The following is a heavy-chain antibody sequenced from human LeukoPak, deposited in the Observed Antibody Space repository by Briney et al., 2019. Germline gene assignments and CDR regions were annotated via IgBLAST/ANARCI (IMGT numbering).Heavy chain of an antibody. D-gene: IGHD3-10*01. V-gene: IGHV1-58*01. CDR3: AREYRGSRRSDAFDI. CDR1: GFTFTSSA. J-gene: IGHJ3*02. CDR2: IVVGSGNT. Sequence: GTSVKVSCKASGFTFTSSAVQWVRQARGQRLEWIGWIVVGSGNTNYAQKFQERVTITRDMSTSTAYMELSSLRSEDTAVYYCAREYRGSRRSDAFDIWGQGTMVTVSS.